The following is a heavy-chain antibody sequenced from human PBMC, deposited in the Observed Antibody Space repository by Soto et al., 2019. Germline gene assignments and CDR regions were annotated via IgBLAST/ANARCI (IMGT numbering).Heavy chain of an antibody. J-gene: IGHJ4*02. CDR2: INHSGST. CDR1: GGSFSGYY. Sequence: PSETLSLTCAVYGGSFSGYYWSWIRQPPGKGLEWIGEINHSGSTNYNPSLKSRVTISVDTSKNQFSLKLSSVTAADTAVYYCATSYYDFWSGYTPYDYWGQGTLVTVS. V-gene: IGHV4-34*01. D-gene: IGHD3-3*01. CDR3: ATSYYDFWSGYTPYDY.